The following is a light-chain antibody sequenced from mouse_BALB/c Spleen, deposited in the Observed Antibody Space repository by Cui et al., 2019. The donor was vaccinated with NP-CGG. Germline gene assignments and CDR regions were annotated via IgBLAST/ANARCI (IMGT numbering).Light chain of an antibody. CDR1: TGAVTTSNY. V-gene: IGLV1*01. J-gene: IGLJ1*01. CDR2: GTN. CDR3: ALWYSNHWV. Sequence: QAVVTQDSALTTSPGETVTLTCRSNTGAVTTSNYANWVQEKPDHLFTGLIGGTNNRPPGVPARFSGSLIGDQAALTITGAQTEDEAIYFCALWYSNHWVFGGGTKLTVL.